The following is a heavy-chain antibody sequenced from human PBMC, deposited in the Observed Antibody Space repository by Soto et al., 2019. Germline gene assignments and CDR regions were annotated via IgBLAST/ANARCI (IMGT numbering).Heavy chain of an antibody. V-gene: IGHV4-39*01. CDR2: IYYSGST. CDR1: GGSISSSSYY. Sequence: QLQLQESGPGLVKPSETLSLTCTVSGGSISSSSYYWGWIRQPPGKGLEWIGSIYYSGSTYYNPSLKSRVTISVDTSKNHFSLQLSSVTAADTAVYYCASLGGRRLRYFDWLLRANDYGGQGTLVTVSS. CDR3: ASLGGRRLRYFDWLLRANDY. D-gene: IGHD3-9*01. J-gene: IGHJ4*02.